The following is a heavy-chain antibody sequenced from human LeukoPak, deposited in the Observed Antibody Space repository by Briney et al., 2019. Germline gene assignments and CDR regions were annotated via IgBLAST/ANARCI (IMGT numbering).Heavy chain of an antibody. CDR1: GFTFSSYA. Sequence: GGSLRLSCAASGFTFSSYAMSWVRQAPGKGLEWVSAISGSGGSTYYADSVKGRFTISRDNSKNTLYLQMNSLRAEDTAVYYCAKGTPYYYDSSGYLAFDYWGQGTLASVSP. J-gene: IGHJ4*02. CDR3: AKGTPYYYDSSGYLAFDY. V-gene: IGHV3-23*01. D-gene: IGHD3-22*01. CDR2: ISGSGGST.